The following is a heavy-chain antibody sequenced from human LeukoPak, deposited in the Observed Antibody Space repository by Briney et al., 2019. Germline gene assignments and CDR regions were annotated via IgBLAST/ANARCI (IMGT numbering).Heavy chain of an antibody. Sequence: PSETLSLTCTVSGGSISSNDWSWIRQPPGRGLEWIGHIYDSGSTKYSPSLKSGVTISVDTSKNHLSLRLTSVTAADTAMYYCARGRYGSGTYPFFDYWGQGSLVTVSS. CDR2: IYDSGST. V-gene: IGHV4-59*01. CDR3: ARGRYGSGTYPFFDY. CDR1: GGSISSND. D-gene: IGHD3-10*01. J-gene: IGHJ4*02.